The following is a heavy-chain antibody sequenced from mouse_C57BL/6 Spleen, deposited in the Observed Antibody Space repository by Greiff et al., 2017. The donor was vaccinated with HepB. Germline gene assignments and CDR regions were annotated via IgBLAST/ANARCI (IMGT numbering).Heavy chain of an antibody. V-gene: IGHV1-76*01. Sequence: QVQLKQSGAELVRPGASVKLSCKASGYTFTDYYINWVKQRPGQGLEWIARIYPGSGNTYYNEKFKGKATLTAEKSSSTAYMQLSSLTSEDSAVYFCARVALGRRAMDYWGQGTSVTVSS. CDR1: GYTFTDYY. J-gene: IGHJ4*01. CDR3: ARVALGRRAMDY. CDR2: IYPGSGNT. D-gene: IGHD4-1*01.